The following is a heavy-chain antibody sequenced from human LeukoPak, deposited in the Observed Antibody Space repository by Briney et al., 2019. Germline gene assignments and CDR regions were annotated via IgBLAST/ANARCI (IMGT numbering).Heavy chain of an antibody. D-gene: IGHD2-21*02. CDR3: ARDRVVVTALYYYYYYMDV. CDR2: IKQDGSEK. V-gene: IGHV3-7*01. Sequence: PGGSLRLSCAASGFTFSSYWMSWVRQAPGKGLEWVANIKQDGSEKYYADSVKGRFTISRDNAKNSLYLQMNSLRAEDTAVYYCARDRVVVTALYYYYYYMDVWGKGTTVTVSS. CDR1: GFTFSSYW. J-gene: IGHJ6*03.